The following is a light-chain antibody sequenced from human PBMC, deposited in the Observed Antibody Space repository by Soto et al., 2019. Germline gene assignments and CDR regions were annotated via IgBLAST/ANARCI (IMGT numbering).Light chain of an antibody. J-gene: IGKJ1*01. CDR1: QSVSGW. CDR3: LQDINYPWT. Sequence: DIQMTQSPSTLSASVVDTVTVTCRASQSVSGWLAWYQQKPGKPPKVLIYGASNLQSGVPPRFSGSGSGTDFTLAISSLQPEDSATYYCLQDINYPWTFGQGTKVDI. CDR2: GAS. V-gene: IGKV1-5*01.